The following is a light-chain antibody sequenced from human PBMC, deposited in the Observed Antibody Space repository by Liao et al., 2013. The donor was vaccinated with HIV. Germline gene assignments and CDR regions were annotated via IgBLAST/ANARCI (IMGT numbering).Light chain of an antibody. V-gene: IGLV3-1*01. CDR2: EDT. CDR1: NLGDKH. J-gene: IGLJ2*01. CDR3: QSWDSATVV. Sequence: SYDLAQPPSVSVSPGQTATISCSGQNLGDKHASWYQQKPGQSPVLVMYEDTKRPSGTPERFSGSNSGNTATLTISGTQTMDEADYYCQSWDSATVVFGGGTKLTVL.